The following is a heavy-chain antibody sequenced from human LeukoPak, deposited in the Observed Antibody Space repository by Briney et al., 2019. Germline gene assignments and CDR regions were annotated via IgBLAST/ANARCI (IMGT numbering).Heavy chain of an antibody. CDR1: GFTFSSYE. D-gene: IGHD3-9*01. CDR3: ARARYFDWFLAY. Sequence: GGSLRLSCAASGFTFSSYEMSWVRQAPGKGLEWVSYISSSGSTIYYADSVKGRFTISRDNAKNSLYLQMNSLRAEDTAVYYCARARYFDWFLAYWGQGTLVTVSS. J-gene: IGHJ4*02. V-gene: IGHV3-48*03. CDR2: ISSSGSTI.